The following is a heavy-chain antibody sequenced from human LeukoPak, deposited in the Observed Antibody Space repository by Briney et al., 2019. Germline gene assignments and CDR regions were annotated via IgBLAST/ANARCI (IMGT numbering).Heavy chain of an antibody. CDR3: ARHGYSGYDYTLHNFDY. J-gene: IGHJ4*02. CDR1: AGSISSSCYD. Sequence: SETLSLTCTVSAGSISSSCYDWGWIRQPPGNGLEWIGRIFDSGCTYYCPSLKSRVTISVDTSKSQYSRKLSSVTAAGTAVYHGARHGYSGYDYTLHNFDYWGQGTLVTVSS. D-gene: IGHD5-12*01. V-gene: IGHV4-39*01. CDR2: IFDSGCT.